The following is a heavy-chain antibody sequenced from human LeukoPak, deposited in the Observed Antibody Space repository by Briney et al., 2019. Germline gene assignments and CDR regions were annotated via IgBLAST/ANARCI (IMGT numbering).Heavy chain of an antibody. D-gene: IGHD1-20*01. CDR2: IKQGGSEK. CDR3: ARSLNWNDGPTPSYFDY. V-gene: IGHV3-7*01. Sequence: GGSLRLSCTASGFPLSNHWMSWVRQAPGKGLEWVANIKQGGSEKYYVDSVKGRFTISRDNAKNSLYLQMNSLRAEDTAVYYCARSLNWNDGPTPSYFDYWSQGTLVTVSS. J-gene: IGHJ4*02. CDR1: GFPLSNHW.